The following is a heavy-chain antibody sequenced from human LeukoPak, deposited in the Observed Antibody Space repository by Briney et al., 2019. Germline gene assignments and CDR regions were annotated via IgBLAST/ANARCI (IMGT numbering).Heavy chain of an antibody. V-gene: IGHV3-21*01. D-gene: IGHD2-15*01. CDR1: GFTFRRYT. CDR3: ARSPPRILYTNWFDP. J-gene: IGHJ5*02. CDR2: FSCSSCYI. Sequence: GGSLRLSCASSGFTFRRYTMNGLRKAPGKGLEGVSSFSCSSCYIYYVDSVKGRFTTSRDNAKNSLDMQMNSLRAECTAVYYWARSPPRILYTNWFDPWGQGTLVTVSS.